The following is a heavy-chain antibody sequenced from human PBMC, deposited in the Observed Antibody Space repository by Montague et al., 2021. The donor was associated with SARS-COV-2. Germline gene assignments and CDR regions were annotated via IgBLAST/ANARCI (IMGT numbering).Heavy chain of an antibody. Sequence: SETLSLTCTVSGGSVGSSHYYWGWIRQPPGKGLEWIGTIYYSGSTYYXPSPRSRVTIDVDASTNQFSLKLHSVTAADTAVYFCARGLYNWNYEHWFDTWGQGTLVTVSS. CDR3: ARGLYNWNYEHWFDT. J-gene: IGHJ5*02. V-gene: IGHV4-39*01. CDR1: GGSVGSSHYY. D-gene: IGHD1-7*01. CDR2: IYYSGST.